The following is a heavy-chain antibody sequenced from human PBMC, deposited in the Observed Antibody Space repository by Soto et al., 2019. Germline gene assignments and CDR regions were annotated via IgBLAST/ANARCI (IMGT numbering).Heavy chain of an antibody. J-gene: IGHJ4*02. CDR1: GFTFSSYG. CDR2: ISYDGSNK. CDR3: AKDCGTWIQLWFEYYFDY. Sequence: QVQLVESGGGVVQPGRSLRLSCAASGFTFSSYGMHWVRQAPGKGLEWVAVISYDGSNKYYADSVKGRFTISRDNSKNTLYLQMNSLRDEDTAVYYCAKDCGTWIQLWFEYYFDYWGQGTLVTVSS. V-gene: IGHV3-30*18. D-gene: IGHD5-18*01.